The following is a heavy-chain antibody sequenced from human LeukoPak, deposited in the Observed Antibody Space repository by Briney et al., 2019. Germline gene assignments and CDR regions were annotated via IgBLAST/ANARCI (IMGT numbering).Heavy chain of an antibody. D-gene: IGHD3-9*01. CDR3: ATQGTVDGSDAFDI. CDR2: ISAYNGNT. J-gene: IGHJ3*02. CDR1: GYTFTSYG. V-gene: IGHV1-18*01. Sequence: ASVKVSCKASGYTFTSYGISWVRQAPGQGLEWMGWISAYNGNTNYAQKLQGRVTMTTDTSTSTAYMELRSLRSDDTAVYYCATQGTVDGSDAFDIWGQGTMVTVSS.